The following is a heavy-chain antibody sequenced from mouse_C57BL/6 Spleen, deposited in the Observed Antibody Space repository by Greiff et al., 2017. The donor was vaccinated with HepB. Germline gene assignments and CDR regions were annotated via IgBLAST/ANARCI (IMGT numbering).Heavy chain of an antibody. CDR1: GFSLTSYG. J-gene: IGHJ3*01. CDR2: IWSGGST. D-gene: IGHD2-3*01. Sequence: QVQLKESGPGLVQPSQSLSITCTVSGFSLTSYGVHWVRQPPGKGLEWLGVIWSGGSTDYNAAFISRLSISKDNSKSQVFFKMNSLQADDTAIYYCAKNDCYYEWFAYWGQGTLVTVSA. V-gene: IGHV2-4*01. CDR3: AKNDCYYEWFAY.